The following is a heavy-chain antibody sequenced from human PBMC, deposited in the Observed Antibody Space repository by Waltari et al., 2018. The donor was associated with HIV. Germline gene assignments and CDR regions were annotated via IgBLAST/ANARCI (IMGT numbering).Heavy chain of an antibody. J-gene: IGHJ6*02. CDR3: AKITSTSWYYYGMDV. CDR2: ISYSGGST. D-gene: IGHD2-2*01. Sequence: EVQLLESGGGLVQPGGSLRLPCAASGCTFSPYAMSWFRQAPGEGMEVVSGISYSGGSTYYADSVKGRFTISRDNSKNTLYLQMNSLRAEDTAVYYCAKITSTSWYYYGMDVWGQGTTVTVSS. CDR1: GCTFSPYA. V-gene: IGHV3-23*01.